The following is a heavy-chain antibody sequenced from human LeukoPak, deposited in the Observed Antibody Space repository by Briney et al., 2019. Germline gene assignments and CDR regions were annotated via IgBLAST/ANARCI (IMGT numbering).Heavy chain of an antibody. CDR3: TTFPKVCSGGSCTFDY. CDR2: IKSKTDGGTT. CDR1: GFTFSNAW. Sequence: GGSLRLSCAASGFTFSNAWMSWVRQAPGKGLEWVGRIKSKTDGGTTDYAAPVTGRFTISREDSKNTLYLQVNSLKTEDSAVYYCTTFPKVCSGGSCTFDYWGQGTLVTVSS. D-gene: IGHD2-15*01. V-gene: IGHV3-15*01. J-gene: IGHJ4*02.